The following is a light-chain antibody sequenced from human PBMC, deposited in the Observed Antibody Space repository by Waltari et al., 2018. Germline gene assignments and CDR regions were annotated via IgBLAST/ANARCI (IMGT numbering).Light chain of an antibody. J-gene: IGLJ3*02. CDR1: RSNIGSNY. CDR2: RNN. V-gene: IGLV1-47*01. CDR3: AAWDDSLSGRV. Sequence: QSVLTQPPSASGTPGQRVTIPCSGSRSNIGSNYVNWYPQLPGTAPKLLIYRNNQRPSGVPDRFSGSKSGTSASLAISGLRSEDEADYYCAAWDDSLSGRVFGGGTKVTVL.